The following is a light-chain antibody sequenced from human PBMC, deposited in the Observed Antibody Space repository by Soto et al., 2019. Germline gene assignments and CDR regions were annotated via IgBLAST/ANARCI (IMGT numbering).Light chain of an antibody. J-gene: IGKJ4*01. CDR1: QGIRTD. Sequence: DIQMTHAPSALSASVGDRVTITCPASQGIRTDLVWYQQRPAKAPKLLIYAASSLQSGVPSRFSGSGSGTDFTLTISSLQPEDFATYYCQQLEIYPRLTFGGGTKVDI. CDR3: QQLEIYPRLT. V-gene: IGKV1-17*01. CDR2: AAS.